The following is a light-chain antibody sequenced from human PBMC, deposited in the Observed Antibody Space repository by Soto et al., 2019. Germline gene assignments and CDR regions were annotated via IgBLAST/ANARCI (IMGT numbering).Light chain of an antibody. Sequence: QSVLTQPDSVSGSPGQSITISCTGISSDVGSYNLVSWYQQHPGKAPKLMIYEGSKRPSGVSNRFSGSKSGNTASLTISWLQAEDEADYYCCSYAGSSTSWVFGGGTKLTVL. V-gene: IGLV2-23*01. CDR2: EGS. J-gene: IGLJ3*02. CDR3: CSYAGSSTSWV. CDR1: SSDVGSYNL.